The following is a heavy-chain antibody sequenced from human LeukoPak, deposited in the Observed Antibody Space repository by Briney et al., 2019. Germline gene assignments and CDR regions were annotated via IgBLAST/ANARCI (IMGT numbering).Heavy chain of an antibody. J-gene: IGHJ4*02. CDR3: ARASRFYQYYGSGGLDY. CDR1: GRSISSYY. CDR2: IYYSGST. V-gene: IGHV4-59*12. Sequence: SETLSLTCTVSGRSISSYYWSWIRQPPGKGLEWIGYIYYSGSTNYNPSLKSRVTISVDTSKNQFSLKLSSVTAADTAVYYCARASRFYQYYGSGGLDYWGQGTLVTVSS. D-gene: IGHD3-10*01.